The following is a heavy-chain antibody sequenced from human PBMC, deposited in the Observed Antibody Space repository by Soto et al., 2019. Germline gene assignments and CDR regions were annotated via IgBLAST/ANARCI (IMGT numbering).Heavy chain of an antibody. CDR1: GDTSNNYV. CDR3: ARSLSYYDFWSGYYPNGMDL. V-gene: IGHV1-69*01. Sequence: QVPLEQSGTEVKKPGSSVKVSCKASGDTSNNYVVSWVRQAPGQGLEWMGGIVPTFASANYAQKFQGRVSINADESTSTVYMELNSLMSEDTAVYYCARSLSYYDFWSGYYPNGMDLWGQGTTVTVSS. D-gene: IGHD3-3*01. J-gene: IGHJ6*02. CDR2: IVPTFASA.